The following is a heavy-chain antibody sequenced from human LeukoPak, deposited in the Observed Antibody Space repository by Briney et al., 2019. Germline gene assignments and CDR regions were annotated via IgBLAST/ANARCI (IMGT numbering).Heavy chain of an antibody. CDR2: ISYDGSNK. Sequence: GGSLRLSCAASGFTFSSYGMHWVRQAPGKGLEWVAVISYDGSNKYYADSVKGRFTISRDNSKNTLYLQMNSLRAEDTAVYYCARHHSTTYYWFDPWGQGTLVTVSS. CDR1: GFTFSSYG. V-gene: IGHV3-30*03. D-gene: IGHD1-1*01. CDR3: ARHHSTTYYWFDP. J-gene: IGHJ5*02.